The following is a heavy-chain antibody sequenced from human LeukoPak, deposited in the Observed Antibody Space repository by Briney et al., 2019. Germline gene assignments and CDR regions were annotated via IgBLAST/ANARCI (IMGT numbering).Heavy chain of an antibody. J-gene: IGHJ4*02. CDR1: GDSIRSNNYY. CDR3: QSRFLEWLLDY. Sequence: SETLSLTCTVSGDSIRSNNYYWGWIRQPPGKGLEWIGSIYDTGSTFYNPSLKSRVIVSVDTSKNQFSLKLSSVTAADTAVYYCQSRFLEWLLDYWGQGTLVTVSS. V-gene: IGHV4-39*01. CDR2: IYDTGST. D-gene: IGHD3-3*01.